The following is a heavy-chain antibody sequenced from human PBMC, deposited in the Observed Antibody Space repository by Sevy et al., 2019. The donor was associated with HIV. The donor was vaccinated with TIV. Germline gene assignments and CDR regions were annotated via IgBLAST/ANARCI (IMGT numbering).Heavy chain of an antibody. CDR1: GFTVSRYA. V-gene: IGHV3-23*01. Sequence: GGSLRLSCAASGFTVSRYAMSWVRQAPGKGLEWVSAISGSGGSSYYADSVRGRLTISRDNSKNTLYLQMNSLRAEDTAVYYCAKVKTPYPLTVTTGYGLDVWGQGTTVTVSS. D-gene: IGHD4-4*01. CDR2: ISGSGGSS. CDR3: AKVKTPYPLTVTTGYGLDV. J-gene: IGHJ6*02.